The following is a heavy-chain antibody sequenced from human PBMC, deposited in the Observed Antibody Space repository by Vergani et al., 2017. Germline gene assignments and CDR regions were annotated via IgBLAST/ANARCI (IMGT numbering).Heavy chain of an antibody. CDR1: GFNFSNAW. D-gene: IGHD2-21*01. Sequence: EVQLVESGGGLVKPGGSLRLSCAASGFNFSNAWMSWVRQAPGRWLEWVGRNKSKTDGGTTDYAAPVKGRFTITRDDSKNTLYLQMNRLKTEDTAVYYFTTDLFWSVLCGSDYWGQGTLVTVSS. CDR2: NKSKTDGGTT. CDR3: TTDLFWSVLCGSDY. V-gene: IGHV3-15*01. J-gene: IGHJ4*02.